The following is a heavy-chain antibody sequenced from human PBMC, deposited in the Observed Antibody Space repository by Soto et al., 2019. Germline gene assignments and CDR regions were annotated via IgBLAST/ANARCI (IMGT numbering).Heavy chain of an antibody. V-gene: IGHV3-48*01. Sequence: EVQLVESGGGLVQPGGSLRLSCAASGFTFSSYSMNWVRQAPGKGLEWVSYISSSSSTIFYADSVKGRFTTSRDNAKNSLYLHMNSRRAEDTAVYYCAREGKGGFFDLFHPHRDYWGQGTLGTVSS. CDR1: GFTFSSYS. CDR3: AREGKGGFFDLFHPHRDY. J-gene: IGHJ4*02. CDR2: ISSSSSTI. D-gene: IGHD3-9*01.